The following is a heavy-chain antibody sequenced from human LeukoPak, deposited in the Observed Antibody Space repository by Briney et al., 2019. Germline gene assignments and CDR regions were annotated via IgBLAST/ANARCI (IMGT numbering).Heavy chain of an antibody. CDR2: ISWNSGSI. Sequence: QTGGPLRLSCAASGFTFDDYAMHWVRQAPGKGLEWVSGISWNSGSIDYADSVKGRFTISRDNAKNSLYLQMNSLRAEDTALYYCAKDDSYGGNSNFDYWGQGTLVTVSS. CDR3: AKDDSYGGNSNFDY. V-gene: IGHV3-9*01. CDR1: GFTFDDYA. D-gene: IGHD4-23*01. J-gene: IGHJ4*02.